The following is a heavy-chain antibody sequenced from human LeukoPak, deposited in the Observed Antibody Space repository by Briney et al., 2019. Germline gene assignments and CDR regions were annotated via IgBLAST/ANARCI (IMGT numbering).Heavy chain of an antibody. V-gene: IGHV4-59*12. D-gene: IGHD6-25*01. CDR3: ARVGSSAFDY. J-gene: IGHJ4*02. Sequence: SETLSLTCTVSGGSISSYYWSWIQQPPGKGLEWIGYIYYSGSTNYNPSLKSRVTISVDTSKNQFSLRLSSVTAADTAVYYCARVGSSAFDYWGQGTLVTVSS. CDR2: IYYSGST. CDR1: GGSISSYY.